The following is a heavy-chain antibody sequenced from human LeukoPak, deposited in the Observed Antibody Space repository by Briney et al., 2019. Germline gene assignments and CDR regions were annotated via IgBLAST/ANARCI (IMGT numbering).Heavy chain of an antibody. CDR3: ATGIQLSPAASFYFDY. CDR2: FDPGAGET. J-gene: IGHJ4*02. Sequence: ASVKVSCKVSGYTLSKLSMHWVRQAPGKGLERMGGFDPGAGETIYAQRFQGRLTVTEDIFTDTANMELSSLRSEDTAAYYCATGIQLSPAASFYFDYWGQGTLVTVSP. CDR1: GYTLSKLS. V-gene: IGHV1-24*01. D-gene: IGHD5-18*01.